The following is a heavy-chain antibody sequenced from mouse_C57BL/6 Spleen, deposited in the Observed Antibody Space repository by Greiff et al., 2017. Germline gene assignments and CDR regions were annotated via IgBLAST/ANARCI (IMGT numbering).Heavy chain of an antibody. CDR2: IYWDDDK. J-gene: IGHJ1*03. D-gene: IGHD1-1*01. V-gene: IGHV8-12*01. CDR1: GFSLSTSGMG. CDR3: ARHYYGSRENWYFDV. Sequence: QVQLKESGPGILQSSQTLSLTCSFSGFSLSTSGMGVSWIRQPSGKGLEWLAHIYWDDDKRYNPSLKSRLTISKDTSRNQVFLKITSVDTADTATYYCARHYYGSRENWYFDVWGTGTTVTVSS.